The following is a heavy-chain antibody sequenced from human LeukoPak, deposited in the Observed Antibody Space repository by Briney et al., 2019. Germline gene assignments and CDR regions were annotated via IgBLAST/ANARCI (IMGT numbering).Heavy chain of an antibody. Sequence: GGSLRLSCAASGFSVSSNYVSWVRQAPGKGLEWVSALYSGGTTYYADPVKGRFTISRDNSKNTLYLQMNSLRVEDTAVYYCARQVGAITLFEHWGQGTLVTVSS. CDR1: GFSVSSNY. V-gene: IGHV3-53*01. CDR2: LYSGGTT. CDR3: ARQVGAITLFEH. D-gene: IGHD1-26*01. J-gene: IGHJ4*02.